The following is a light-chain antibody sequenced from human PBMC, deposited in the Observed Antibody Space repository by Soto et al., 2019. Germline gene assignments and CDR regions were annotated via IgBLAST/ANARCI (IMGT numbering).Light chain of an antibody. CDR1: NSDIGNYNF. Sequence: QSALTQPRSVSGSPGQSVTISCTGTNSDIGNYNFVSWYQQHLGKAPKVMIYDVSKRPSGVPDRFSGSKSGNTASLTISGLQAEDEADYYCCSYPGSHTWVFGGGTKLTVL. CDR3: CSYPGSHTWV. CDR2: DVS. V-gene: IGLV2-11*01. J-gene: IGLJ3*02.